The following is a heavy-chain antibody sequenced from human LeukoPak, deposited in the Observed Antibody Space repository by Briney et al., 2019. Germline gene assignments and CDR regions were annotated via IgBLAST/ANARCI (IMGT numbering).Heavy chain of an antibody. CDR1: GYTFTSYY. Sequence: ASVKVSCKASGYTFTSYYMHWVRQAPGQGLEWMGIINPTTGDTTYAQKFQGRLTMTRDMSTSTVYMELSSLTSEDTAVFYCARYGFSTVWQGGWHAFDIWGQGTVVTVSS. D-gene: IGHD6-13*01. CDR3: ARYGFSTVWQGGWHAFDI. CDR2: INPTTGDT. J-gene: IGHJ3*02. V-gene: IGHV1-46*01.